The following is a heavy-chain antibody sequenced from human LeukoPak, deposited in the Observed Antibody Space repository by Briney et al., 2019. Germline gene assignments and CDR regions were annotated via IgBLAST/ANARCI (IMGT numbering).Heavy chain of an antibody. CDR1: GFTVSSNY. D-gene: IGHD3-16*02. J-gene: IGHJ4*02. CDR3: ARDGYVWGSYRFDY. Sequence: GGSLRLSCAASGFTVSSNYMNWVRQAPGKGLEWVSVIYSGGGTYYAESVKGRFTISRDNSKNTLYLQMNTLRAEDTAVYYCARDGYVWGSYRFDYWGQGTLVTVSS. CDR2: IYSGGGT. V-gene: IGHV3-53*01.